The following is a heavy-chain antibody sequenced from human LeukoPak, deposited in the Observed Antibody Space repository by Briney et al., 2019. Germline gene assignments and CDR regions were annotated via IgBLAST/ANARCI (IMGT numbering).Heavy chain of an antibody. D-gene: IGHD3-10*01. Sequence: SETLSLTCTVSGGSISSYYWSWIRQPAGKGLEWIGRIYTSGISHYNPSLKGRVTMSVDTSKNQFSLKPSSVTAADTAVYYCARAGYYYGSGPSFDIWGQGTMVTVSS. CDR3: ARAGYYYGSGPSFDI. CDR2: IYTSGIS. J-gene: IGHJ3*02. V-gene: IGHV4-4*07. CDR1: GGSISSYY.